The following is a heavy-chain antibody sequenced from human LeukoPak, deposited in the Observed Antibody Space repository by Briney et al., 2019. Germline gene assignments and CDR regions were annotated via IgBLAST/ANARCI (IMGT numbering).Heavy chain of an antibody. CDR3: ARHVTTASAARGFDI. CDR1: GYGFASYW. CDR2: IYPRDSDT. V-gene: IGHV5-51*01. D-gene: IGHD1-14*01. Sequence: GESLKISCKGSGYGFASYWDAWVRQMPGKGLEWMGFIYPRDSDTRYSPSFQGQVTISADKSINTAYLQWSGLKASDTAVYYCARHVTTASAARGFDIWGQGTMVTVSS. J-gene: IGHJ3*02.